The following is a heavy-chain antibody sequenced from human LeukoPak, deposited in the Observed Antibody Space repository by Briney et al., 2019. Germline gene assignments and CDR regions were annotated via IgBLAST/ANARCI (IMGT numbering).Heavy chain of an antibody. CDR1: GYSFTSYW. Sequence: PGESLKISCKGSGYSFTSYWIGWVRQMPGKGLEWMGIIYPGDSDTRYSPSFQGQVTISADKCISTAYLQWSSLKASDTAMYYCARFCSGGSCHGSFDYWGQGTLVTVSS. J-gene: IGHJ4*02. D-gene: IGHD2-15*01. CDR3: ARFCSGGSCHGSFDY. V-gene: IGHV5-51*01. CDR2: IYPGDSDT.